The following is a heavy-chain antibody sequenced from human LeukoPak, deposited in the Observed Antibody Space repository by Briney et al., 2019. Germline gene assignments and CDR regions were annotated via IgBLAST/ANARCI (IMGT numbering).Heavy chain of an antibody. CDR1: GFTFSSYS. V-gene: IGHV3-23*01. J-gene: IGHJ3*02. D-gene: IGHD5-18*01. Sequence: GGSLRLSCAASGFTFSSYSMNWVRQAPGKGLEWVSGISGGGDGTYYADSVKGRFTISRDNSKNTLYLQMNSLRAEDTAVFYCAKDTTGYTYGYDAFDIWGQGTTVTVSS. CDR3: AKDTTGYTYGYDAFDI. CDR2: ISGGGDGT.